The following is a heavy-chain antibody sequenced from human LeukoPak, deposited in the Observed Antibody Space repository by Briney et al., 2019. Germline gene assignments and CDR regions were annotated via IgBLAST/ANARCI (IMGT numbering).Heavy chain of an antibody. Sequence: SVKVSCKASGYTFTSYYMHWVRQAPGQGLEWMGRIIPIFGTANYAQKFQGRVTITTDESTSTAYMELSSLRSEDTAVYYCARGSYYYDSSGYFDYWGQGTLVTVSS. CDR1: GYTFTSYY. V-gene: IGHV1-69*05. J-gene: IGHJ4*02. D-gene: IGHD3-22*01. CDR2: IIPIFGTA. CDR3: ARGSYYYDSSGYFDY.